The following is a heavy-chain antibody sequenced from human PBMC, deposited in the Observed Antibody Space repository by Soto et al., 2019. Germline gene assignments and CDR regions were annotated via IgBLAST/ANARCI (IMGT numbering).Heavy chain of an antibody. V-gene: IGHV1-3*01. CDR1: GYTFTSYA. J-gene: IGHJ5*02. CDR2: INAGNGNT. CDR3: ARADSGLLWFGEANWFDP. Sequence: GASVKVSCKASGYTFTSYAMHWVRQAPGQRLGWMGWINAGNGNTKYSQKFQGRVTITRDTSASTAYMELSSLRSEDTAVYYCARADSGLLWFGEANWFDPWGQGTLVTVSS. D-gene: IGHD3-10*01.